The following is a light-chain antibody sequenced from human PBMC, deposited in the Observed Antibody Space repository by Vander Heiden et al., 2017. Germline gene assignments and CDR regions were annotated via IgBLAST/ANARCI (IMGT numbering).Light chain of an antibody. J-gene: IGKJ3*01. Sequence: DIQMTQSPSSLSASVGDRVTITCQASQDISNYLNWYQQKPGKAPKLLIYDASNLETGVPSRVSGSGSGTDFTFTISSLQPEDIATYYCQQYDNLLRFTFGPGTKVEIK. V-gene: IGKV1-33*01. CDR2: DAS. CDR1: QDISNY. CDR3: QQYDNLLRFT.